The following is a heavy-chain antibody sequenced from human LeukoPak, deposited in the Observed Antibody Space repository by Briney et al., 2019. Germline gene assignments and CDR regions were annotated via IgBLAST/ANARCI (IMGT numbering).Heavy chain of an antibody. J-gene: IGHJ4*02. CDR2: DNPNSGGT. CDR3: AREGYSSY. D-gene: IGHD4-11*01. CDR1: GYSFTGYY. Sequence: ASVWLSCKASGYSFTGYYMHWVRQAPGQGLEWMGWDNPNSGGTNESRKYQGRVTMTRDTSISTAYMELSRLRSDDTAVYYCAREGYSSYWGQPSMVGDSS. V-gene: IGHV1-2*02.